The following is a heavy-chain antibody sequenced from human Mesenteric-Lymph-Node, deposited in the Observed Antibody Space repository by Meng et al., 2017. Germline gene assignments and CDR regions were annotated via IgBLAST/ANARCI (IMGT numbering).Heavy chain of an antibody. CDR1: GFTFSSYS. Sequence: GGSLRLSCAASGFTFSSYSMNWVRQAPGKGLEWVSSISSSSSYIYYADSVKGRFTISRDNAKNSLYLQMNSLRAEDTAVYYCARDQCSGGSCYYFDYWGQGTLVTVSS. J-gene: IGHJ4*02. CDR2: ISSSSSYI. D-gene: IGHD2-15*01. V-gene: IGHV3-21*01. CDR3: ARDQCSGGSCYYFDY.